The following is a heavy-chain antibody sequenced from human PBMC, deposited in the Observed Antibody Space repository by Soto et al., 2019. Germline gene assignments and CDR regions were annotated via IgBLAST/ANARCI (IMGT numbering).Heavy chain of an antibody. V-gene: IGHV3-30-3*01. CDR3: ARWGGYDSPLYY. Sequence: GGSLRLSCAASGFTFSSYAMHWVRQAPGKGLEWVAVISYDGSNKYYADSVKGRFTISRDNSKNTLYLQMNSLRAEDTAVYYCARWGGYDSPLYYWGQGTLVNVFS. CDR1: GFTFSSYA. J-gene: IGHJ4*02. CDR2: ISYDGSNK. D-gene: IGHD5-12*01.